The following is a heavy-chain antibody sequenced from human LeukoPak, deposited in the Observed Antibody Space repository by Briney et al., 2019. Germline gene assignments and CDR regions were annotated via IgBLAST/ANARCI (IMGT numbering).Heavy chain of an antibody. CDR3: ARDPQYSSSPLDY. Sequence: ASVKVSCKASGYTFTGYYLHWVRQAPGQGLEWMGWINPISGGTKYAQKFQGRVTMTRDTSISTAYMELSRLRSDDTAVYYCARDPQYSSSPLDYWGQGTLVTVSS. CDR2: INPISGGT. J-gene: IGHJ4*02. CDR1: GYTFTGYY. D-gene: IGHD6-6*01. V-gene: IGHV1-2*02.